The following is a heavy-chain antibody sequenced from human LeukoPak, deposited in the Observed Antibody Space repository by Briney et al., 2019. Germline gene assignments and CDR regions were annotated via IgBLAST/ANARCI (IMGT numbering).Heavy chain of an antibody. CDR2: INHSGST. Sequence: PSETLSLTCAVYGGSFSGYYWSWIRQPPGKGLEWIGEINHSGSTNYNPSLKSRVTISVDTSKNQFSLKLSSVTAADTAVYYCARWCSSTSCYYYYYGMDVWGQGTTVTVSS. CDR3: ARWCSSTSCYYYYYGMDV. V-gene: IGHV4-34*01. D-gene: IGHD2-2*01. J-gene: IGHJ6*02. CDR1: GGSFSGYY.